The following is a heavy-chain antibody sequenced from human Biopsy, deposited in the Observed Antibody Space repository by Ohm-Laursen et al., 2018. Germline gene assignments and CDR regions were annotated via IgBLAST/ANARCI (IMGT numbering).Heavy chain of an antibody. CDR1: GYTFTSFG. D-gene: IGHD3-10*01. J-gene: IGHJ5*02. V-gene: IGHV1-18*01. Sequence: SVKVSCKTSGYTFTSFGFSWVRQAPGQGLEWMGWINAYNGDTDYAQKLQGRVSITTDTSTTTTYMEPSSLGSDDTAVYYCATDTLMAQNLVPGENWFDPWGQGTLVTVSS. CDR3: ATDTLMAQNLVPGENWFDP. CDR2: INAYNGDT.